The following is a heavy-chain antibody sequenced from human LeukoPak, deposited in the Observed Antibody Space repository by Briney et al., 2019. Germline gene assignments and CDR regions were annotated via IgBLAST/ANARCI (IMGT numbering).Heavy chain of an antibody. CDR3: ARLGINYYDSSGYVYWYFDL. V-gene: IGHV4-59*08. Sequence: SETLSLTCNVSGASISSYYWSWIRQPPGKGLEWIGYIYYSGRTNYNPSLKSRVTISVDTSKNQFSLKLSSVTAADTAVYYCARLGINYYDSSGYVYWYFDLWGRGTLVTVSS. J-gene: IGHJ2*01. CDR1: GASISSYY. CDR2: IYYSGRT. D-gene: IGHD3-22*01.